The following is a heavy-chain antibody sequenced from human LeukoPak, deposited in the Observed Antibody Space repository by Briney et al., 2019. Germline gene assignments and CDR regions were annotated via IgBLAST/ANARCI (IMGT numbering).Heavy chain of an antibody. J-gene: IGHJ4*02. D-gene: IGHD3-9*01. V-gene: IGHV3-7*01. CDR3: ARGGILRYFDY. CDR1: GFTFSSYW. CDR2: IKQDGSEK. Sequence: GGSLRLSCAASGFTFSSYWMSWVRQAPGKGLEWVANIKQDGSEKYYVDSVKGRFTISRDNAKNSLYLQMNSLRAEATAVYYCARGGILRYFDYWGQGTLVTVSS.